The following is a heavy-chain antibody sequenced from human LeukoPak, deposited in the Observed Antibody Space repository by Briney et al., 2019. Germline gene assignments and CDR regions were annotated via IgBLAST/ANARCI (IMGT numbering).Heavy chain of an antibody. CDR2: IRSKAYVGTT. J-gene: IGHJ5*02. CDR3: TRDRSGYYYNWFDP. CDR1: GFTFCDYT. Sequence: PGGSLRLSCTASGFTFCDYTMNWVRQAPGKGLEWVGFIRSKAYVGTTEYAASVKGRFTFSRDDSKTIAYLQMNSLKTEDTALYYCTRDRSGYYYNWFDPWGQGTLVTVSS. V-gene: IGHV3-49*04. D-gene: IGHD3-22*01.